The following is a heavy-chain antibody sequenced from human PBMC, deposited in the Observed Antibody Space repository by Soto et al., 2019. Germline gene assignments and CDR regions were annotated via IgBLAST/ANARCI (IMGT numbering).Heavy chain of an antibody. CDR2: IYSGGSK. CDR1: GFTVSSNY. V-gene: IGHV3-53*01. Sequence: EVQLVESGGGLIQPGGSLRLSCAASGFTVSSNYMSWVRQAPGKGLEWVSVIYSGGSKYYAESVKGRFTISRDNSKNTLYLQMTSVRAEDTAVYYCARDQLPHDAFDIWGQGTMVTVSS. CDR3: ARDQLPHDAFDI. D-gene: IGHD3-10*01. J-gene: IGHJ3*02.